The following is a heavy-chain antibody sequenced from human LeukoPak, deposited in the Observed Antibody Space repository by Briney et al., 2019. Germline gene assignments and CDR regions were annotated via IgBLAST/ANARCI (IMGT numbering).Heavy chain of an antibody. CDR2: IYWDDDK. CDR3: AHSSNYYESGAHRPYHLDY. J-gene: IGHJ4*02. Sequence: SGPTLVNPTQTLTLTCTFSGFSLSTSEVGVGWIRQPPGKALEWLALIYWDDDKRYSPSLKSRLTITKDTSKNQVVLTMTNMDPVDTATYYCAHSSNYYESGAHRPYHLDYWGQGILVTVSS. D-gene: IGHD3-22*01. CDR1: GFSLSTSEVG. V-gene: IGHV2-5*02.